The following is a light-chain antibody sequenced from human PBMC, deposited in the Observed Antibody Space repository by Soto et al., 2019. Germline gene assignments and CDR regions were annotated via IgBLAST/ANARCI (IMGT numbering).Light chain of an antibody. J-gene: IGKJ1*01. CDR1: QSISSW. V-gene: IGKV1-5*03. CDR2: KAS. Sequence: IQMTQSPATLSASVEDRVTITCRASQSISSWLAWYQQKPGKAPKPLIYKASSLESGVPSRFSGSGSGTEFTLTISSLQPDDFATYYCQQYNSYSSTFGQGTKVDI. CDR3: QQYNSYSST.